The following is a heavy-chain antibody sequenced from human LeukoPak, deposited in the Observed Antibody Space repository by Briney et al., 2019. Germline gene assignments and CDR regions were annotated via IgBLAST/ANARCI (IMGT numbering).Heavy chain of an antibody. J-gene: IGHJ4*02. D-gene: IGHD5-18*01. V-gene: IGHV4-59*08. CDR2: VFYTGDT. CDR3: ARGEYSYCYDY. CDR1: GGSISSFY. Sequence: SETLSLTCAVSGGSISSFYWSWIRQPPGKGLEWIGYVFYTGDTISNPSLKSRVNMSLDTSKNQLSLRLTSVTAADPAVYYSARGEYSYCYDYWGQGTLVTVSS.